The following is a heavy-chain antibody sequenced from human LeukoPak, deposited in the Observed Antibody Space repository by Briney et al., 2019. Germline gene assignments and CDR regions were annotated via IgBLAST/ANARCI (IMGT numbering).Heavy chain of an antibody. J-gene: IGHJ6*02. CDR1: GGSFSGYY. CDR2: INHSGST. CDR3: ASHEMEPGAYYYGMDV. V-gene: IGHV4-34*01. D-gene: IGHD1-1*01. Sequence: SETLSLTCAVYGGSFSGYYWSWIRQPPGKGLEWIGEINHSGSTNYNPSLKSRVTISVDTSKNQFSLKLCSVTAADTAVYYCASHEMEPGAYYYGMDVWGQGTTVTVSS.